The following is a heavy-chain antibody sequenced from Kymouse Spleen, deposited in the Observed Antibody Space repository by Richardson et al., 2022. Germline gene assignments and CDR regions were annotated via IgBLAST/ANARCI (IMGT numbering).Heavy chain of an antibody. V-gene: IGHV3-73*02. J-gene: IGHJ4*02. D-gene: IGHD3-9*01. Sequence: EVQLVESGGGLVQPGGSLKLSCAASGFTFSGSAMHWVRQASGKGLEWVGRIRSKANSYATAYAASVKGRFTISRDDSKNTAYLQMNSLKTEDTAVYYLWGLLRYFDWLLGLLGPGNPGHRLL. CDR1: GFTFSGSA. CDR3: WGLLRYFDWLLGL. CDR2: IRSKANSYAT.